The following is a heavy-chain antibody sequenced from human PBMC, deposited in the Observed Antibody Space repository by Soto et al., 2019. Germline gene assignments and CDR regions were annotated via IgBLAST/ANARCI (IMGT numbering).Heavy chain of an antibody. Sequence: PGGSLRLSCAASGFTFSNAWMSWVRQAPGKGLEWVGRIKSKTDGGTTDYAAPVKGRFTISRDDSKNTLYLQMNSLKIEDTAVYYCTTDPSAAYCGGDCYSDFDYWGQGTLVTVSS. J-gene: IGHJ4*02. CDR3: TTDPSAAYCGGDCYSDFDY. D-gene: IGHD2-21*02. CDR1: GFTFSNAW. V-gene: IGHV3-15*01. CDR2: IKSKTDGGTT.